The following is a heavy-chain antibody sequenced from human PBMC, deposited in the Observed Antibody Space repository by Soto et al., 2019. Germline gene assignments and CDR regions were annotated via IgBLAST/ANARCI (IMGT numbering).Heavy chain of an antibody. CDR2: ISWNSGSI. CDR1: GFTFDDYA. D-gene: IGHD2-8*01. CDR3: AKGPLMVYAISWFDP. Sequence: GGSLRLSCAASGFTFDDYAMHWVRQTPGKGLEWVSGISWNSGSIGYADSVKGRFTISRDNAKNSLYLQMNSLRAEDTALYYCAKGPLMVYAISWFDPWGQGTMVTGS. J-gene: IGHJ5*02. V-gene: IGHV3-9*01.